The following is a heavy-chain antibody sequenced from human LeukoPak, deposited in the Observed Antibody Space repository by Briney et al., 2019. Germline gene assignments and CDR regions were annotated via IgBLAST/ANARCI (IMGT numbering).Heavy chain of an antibody. Sequence: PSETLSLTCTVSGGSIGSYYWSWIRQPPGKGLEWIGYIYYSGSTNYNPSLKSRVTISVDTSKNQFSLKLSSVTAADTAVYYCARVTVSGSHPYFDYWGQGTLVAVSS. CDR2: IYYSGST. D-gene: IGHD3-22*01. CDR3: ARVTVSGSHPYFDY. V-gene: IGHV4-59*01. CDR1: GGSIGSYY. J-gene: IGHJ4*02.